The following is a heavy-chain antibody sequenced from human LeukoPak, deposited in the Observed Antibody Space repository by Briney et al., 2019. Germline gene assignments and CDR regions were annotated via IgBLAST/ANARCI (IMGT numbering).Heavy chain of an antibody. D-gene: IGHD6-6*01. Sequence: GASVKVSCKASGYTFTSYGISWVRQAPGQGLEWMGWISAYNGNTNYAQKLQGRVTMTTDTSTSTAYMELRSLRSDDTAVYYCARDLRRMGKINYSSSSDWGQGTLVTVSS. CDR2: ISAYNGNT. CDR3: ARDLRRMGKINYSSSSD. J-gene: IGHJ4*02. V-gene: IGHV1-18*01. CDR1: GYTFTSYG.